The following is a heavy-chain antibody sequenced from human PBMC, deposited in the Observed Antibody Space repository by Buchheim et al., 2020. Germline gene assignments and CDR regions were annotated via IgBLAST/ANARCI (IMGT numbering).Heavy chain of an antibody. CDR2: INHSGST. Sequence: QVQLQQWGAGLLKPSETLSLTCAVYGGSFSGYYWSWIRQPPGKGLEWIGEINHSGSTNYNPSLKSRVTISVDTSKNQFSLKLSSVTAADTAVYYCARHEYYDSSGPDYWGQGTL. V-gene: IGHV4-34*01. CDR1: GGSFSGYY. D-gene: IGHD3-22*01. J-gene: IGHJ4*02. CDR3: ARHEYYDSSGPDY.